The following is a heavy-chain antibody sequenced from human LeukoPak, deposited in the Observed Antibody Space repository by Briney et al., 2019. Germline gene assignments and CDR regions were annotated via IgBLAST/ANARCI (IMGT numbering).Heavy chain of an antibody. CDR2: IGTYGGDT. CDR1: TSR. J-gene: IGHJ5*01. D-gene: IGHD3-22*01. CDR3: ARDLWNFYDDSGYNRDFDS. V-gene: IGHV1-18*01. Sequence: ASVKVSCKATSRTSRVRQAPGQGLEWMGWIGTYGGDTYYAQKFQGRITVTTDTSTSTVYMELRNLRSDDTAVYYCARDLWNFYDDSGYNRDFDSWGQGTLVTVSS.